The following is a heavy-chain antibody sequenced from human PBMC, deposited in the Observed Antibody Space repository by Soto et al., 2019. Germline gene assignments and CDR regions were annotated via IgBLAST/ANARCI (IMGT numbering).Heavy chain of an antibody. D-gene: IGHD6-19*01. V-gene: IGHV3-21*01. J-gene: IGHJ4*02. Sequence: LRLSCAASGFTFSSHSMNWVRQAPGKGLEWVSSITSSSSYINYADSVKGRFTISRDNAKTSLYLQMNSLRAEDTAVYYCAREPGVSSGWYVDYWGQGTLVTVSS. CDR1: GFTFSSHS. CDR2: ITSSSSYI. CDR3: AREPGVSSGWYVDY.